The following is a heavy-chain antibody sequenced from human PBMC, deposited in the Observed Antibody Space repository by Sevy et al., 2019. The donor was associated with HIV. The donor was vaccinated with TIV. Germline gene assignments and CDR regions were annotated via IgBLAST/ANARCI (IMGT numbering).Heavy chain of an antibody. CDR3: ARDRGYCSSTSCSDGFDI. CDR1: GFTFSSYS. Sequence: GGSLRLSCAASGFTFSSYSMNWVRQAPGKGLEWVSSISSSSSYIYYADSVKGRFTISRDNAKNSLYLQMNSLRAEDTAVYYCARDRGYCSSTSCSDGFDIWGQGTMATVSS. V-gene: IGHV3-21*01. D-gene: IGHD2-2*01. CDR2: ISSSSSYI. J-gene: IGHJ3*02.